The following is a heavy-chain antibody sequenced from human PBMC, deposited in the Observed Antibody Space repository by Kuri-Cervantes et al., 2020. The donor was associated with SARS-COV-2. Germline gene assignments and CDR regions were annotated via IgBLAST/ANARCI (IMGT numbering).Heavy chain of an antibody. Sequence: GESLKISCKGSGYSFTSYWISWVRQMPGKGLEWMGRIDPSDSYTNYSPSFQGHVTISADKSISTAYLQWSSLKASDTAMYYCARDSRETWIQLWGPGSFDYWGQGTLVTVSS. CDR3: ARDSRETWIQLWGPGSFDY. D-gene: IGHD5-18*01. CDR1: GYSFTSYW. V-gene: IGHV5-10-1*01. CDR2: IDPSDSYT. J-gene: IGHJ4*02.